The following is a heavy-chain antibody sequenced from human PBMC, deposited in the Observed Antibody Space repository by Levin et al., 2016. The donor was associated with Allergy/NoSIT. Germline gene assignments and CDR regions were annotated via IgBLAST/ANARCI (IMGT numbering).Heavy chain of an antibody. CDR2: INPNSGGT. Sequence: ASVKVSCKASGYTFTGYYMHWVRQAPGQGLEWMGWINPNSGGTNYAQKFQGRVTMTRDTSISTAYMELSRLRSDDTAVYYCARDLPIPMHYYDSSGYAFDIWGQGTMVTVSS. CDR1: GYTFTGYY. CDR3: ARDLPIPMHYYDSSGYAFDI. J-gene: IGHJ3*02. V-gene: IGHV1-2*02. D-gene: IGHD3-22*01.